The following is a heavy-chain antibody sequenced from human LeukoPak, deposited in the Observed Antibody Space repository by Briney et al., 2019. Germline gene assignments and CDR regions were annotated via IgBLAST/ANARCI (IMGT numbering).Heavy chain of an antibody. CDR2: IYYSGST. V-gene: IGHV4-39*07. Sequence: SETLSLTCTVSGGSISSSSYYWGWIRQPPGKGLEWIGSIYYSGSTYYNPSLKSRVTISVDTSKNQFSLKLSSVTAADTAVYYCARAGYYDSSGLRWGGSYFDYWGQGTLVTVSS. J-gene: IGHJ4*02. D-gene: IGHD3-22*01. CDR1: GGSISSSSYY. CDR3: ARAGYYDSSGLRWGGSYFDY.